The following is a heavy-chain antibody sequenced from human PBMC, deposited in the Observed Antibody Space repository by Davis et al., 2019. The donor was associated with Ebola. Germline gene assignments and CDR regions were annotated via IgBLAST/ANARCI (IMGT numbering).Heavy chain of an antibody. CDR1: GFTFSNYL. J-gene: IGHJ4*02. D-gene: IGHD3-22*01. Sequence: PGGSLRLSCAASGFTFSNYLMSWVRQAPGKGLEWVSGISGGGFAYYADPVKGRFTISRDNFKNMLYLQMNSLRAEDTALYFCAKDGWLDYYDGLTYWGQGALVTVSS. V-gene: IGHV3-23*01. CDR3: AKDGWLDYYDGLTY. CDR2: ISGGGFA.